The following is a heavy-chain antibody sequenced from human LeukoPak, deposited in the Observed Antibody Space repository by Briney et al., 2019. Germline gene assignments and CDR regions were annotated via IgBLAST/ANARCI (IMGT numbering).Heavy chain of an antibody. J-gene: IGHJ4*02. D-gene: IGHD1-14*01. Sequence: GGSLRLSCEGSAFIFSGHWMNWVRQTPGKGLEWVASIKEDGSERQYVDSVKGRFAISRDNAKNSLYLQMNSLRAEDTALYYCTRSPDGFDYWGQGTLVTVSS. CDR2: IKEDGSER. V-gene: IGHV3-7*03. CDR3: TRSPDGFDY. CDR1: AFIFSGHW.